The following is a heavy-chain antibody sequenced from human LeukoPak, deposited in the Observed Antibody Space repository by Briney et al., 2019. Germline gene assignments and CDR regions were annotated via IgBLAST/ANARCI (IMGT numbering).Heavy chain of an antibody. CDR3: ARDPTATY. CDR2: ISGSSSYI. CDR1: GFTFSSYS. V-gene: IGHV3-21*01. Sequence: GGSLRLSCAASGFTFSSYSMNWVRQAPGKGLEWVSSISGSSSYIYYADSVEGRFTISRDNAKNSLYLQMNSLRAEDTAVYYCARDPTATYWGQGTLVTVSS. D-gene: IGHD2-15*01. J-gene: IGHJ4*02.